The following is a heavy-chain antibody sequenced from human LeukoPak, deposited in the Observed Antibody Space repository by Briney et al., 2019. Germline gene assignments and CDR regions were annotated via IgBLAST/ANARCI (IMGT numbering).Heavy chain of an antibody. Sequence: PSETLSLTCTVSGGSISSYYWSWIRQPPGKGLEWIGEINHSGSTNYNPSLKSRVTISVDTSKNQFSLKLSSVTAADTAVYYCARGSFNYFDYWGQGTLVTVSS. V-gene: IGHV4-34*01. D-gene: IGHD2-15*01. J-gene: IGHJ4*02. CDR2: INHSGST. CDR1: GGSISSYY. CDR3: ARGSFNYFDY.